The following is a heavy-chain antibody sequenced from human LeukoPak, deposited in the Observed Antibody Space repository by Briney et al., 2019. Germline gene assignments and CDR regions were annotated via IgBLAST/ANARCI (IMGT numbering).Heavy chain of an antibody. J-gene: IGHJ3*02. Sequence: PSETLSLTCAVYGGSFSGYYWSWIRQPPGKGLEWIGEINHSGSTNYNPSLKSRVTISVDTSKTQFSLKLSSVTAADTAVYYCARARPGGWLQLPEAFDIWGQGTMVTVSS. D-gene: IGHD5-24*01. CDR3: ARARPGGWLQLPEAFDI. V-gene: IGHV4-34*01. CDR1: GGSFSGYY. CDR2: INHSGST.